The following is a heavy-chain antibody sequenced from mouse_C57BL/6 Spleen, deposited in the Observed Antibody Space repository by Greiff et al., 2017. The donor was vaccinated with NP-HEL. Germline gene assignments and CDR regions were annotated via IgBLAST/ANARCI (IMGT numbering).Heavy chain of an antibody. CDR1: GFTFSSYG. Sequence: EVQGVESGGDLVKPGGSLKLSCAASGFTFSSYGMSWVRQTPDKRLEWVATISSGGSYTYYPDSVKGRFTISRDNAKNTLYLQMSSLKSEDTAMYYCARWLPPMDYWGQGTSVTVSS. CDR2: ISSGGSYT. CDR3: ARWLPPMDY. D-gene: IGHD2-2*01. V-gene: IGHV5-6*01. J-gene: IGHJ4*01.